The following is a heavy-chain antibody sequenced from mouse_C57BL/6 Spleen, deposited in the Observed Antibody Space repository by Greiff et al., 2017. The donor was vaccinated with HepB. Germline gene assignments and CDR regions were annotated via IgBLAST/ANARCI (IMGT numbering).Heavy chain of an antibody. CDR3: ALYRTDAMDY. CDR1: GYTFTSYW. J-gene: IGHJ4*01. V-gene: IGHV1-7*01. Sequence: QVHVKQSGAELAKPGASVKLSCKASGYTFTSYWMHWVKQRPGQGLEWIGYINPSSGYTKYNQKFKDKATLTADKSSSTAYMQRSSLTYEDSAVYYCALYRTDAMDYWGQGTSVTVSS. CDR2: INPSSGYT. D-gene: IGHD2-3*01.